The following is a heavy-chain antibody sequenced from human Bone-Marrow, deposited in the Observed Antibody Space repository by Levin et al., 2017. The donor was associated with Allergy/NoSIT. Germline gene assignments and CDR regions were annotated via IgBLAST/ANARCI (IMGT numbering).Heavy chain of an antibody. Sequence: SVKVSCKASGGTFSSYTISWVRQAPGQGLEWMGRIIPILGIANYAQKFQGRVTITADKSTSTAYMELSSLRSEDTAVYYCARDGGLWFGELFHYFDYWGQGTLVTVSS. CDR3: ARDGGLWFGELFHYFDY. CDR2: IIPILGIA. CDR1: GGTFSSYT. J-gene: IGHJ4*02. V-gene: IGHV1-69*04. D-gene: IGHD3-10*01.